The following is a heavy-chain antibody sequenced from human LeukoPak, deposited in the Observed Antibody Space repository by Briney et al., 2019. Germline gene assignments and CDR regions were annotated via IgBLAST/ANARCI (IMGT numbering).Heavy chain of an antibody. CDR1: GFTFSSYW. J-gene: IGHJ4*02. D-gene: IGHD3-9*01. Sequence: GGSLRLSCAASGFTFSSYWMSWVRQAPGKGLEWVANIKRDGSEKYYVDSVKGRFTISRDNAKNSLYLQMNSLRAEDTAVYYCARGGGGYFDWLDRTFDYWGQGTLVTVSS. CDR3: ARGGGGYFDWLDRTFDY. V-gene: IGHV3-7*03. CDR2: IKRDGSEK.